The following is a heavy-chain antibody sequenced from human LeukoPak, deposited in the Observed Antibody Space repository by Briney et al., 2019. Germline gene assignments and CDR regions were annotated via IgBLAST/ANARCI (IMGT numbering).Heavy chain of an antibody. CDR2: ISSSSSYI. CDR3: AELGITMIGGV. Sequence: GGSLRLSCAASGFTFSSYTMNWVRQAPGKGLEWVSSISSSSSYIYYADSVRGRFTISRDNAKNSLYLQMNSLRAEDTAVYYCAELGITMIGGVWGKGTTVTISS. CDR1: GFTFSSYT. D-gene: IGHD3-10*02. V-gene: IGHV3-21*01. J-gene: IGHJ6*04.